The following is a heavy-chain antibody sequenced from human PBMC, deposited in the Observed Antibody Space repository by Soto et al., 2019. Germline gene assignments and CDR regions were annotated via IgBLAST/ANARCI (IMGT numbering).Heavy chain of an antibody. CDR2: IYYSGST. CDR3: ASSSWYTIFDY. V-gene: IGHV4-30-4*01. D-gene: IGHD6-13*01. J-gene: IGHJ4*02. Sequence: QVQLQESGPGLVKPSQTLSLTCTVSGGSISSGDYYWSWIRQPPGRGLEWIGYIYYSGSTYYNPSLKSRVTISIDTSKNQFSLKLSSVTAADTAVYHCASSSWYTIFDYWGQGTLVTVSS. CDR1: GGSISSGDYY.